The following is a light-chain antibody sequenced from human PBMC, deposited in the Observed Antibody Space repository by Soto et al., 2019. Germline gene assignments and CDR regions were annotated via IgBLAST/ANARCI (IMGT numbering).Light chain of an antibody. CDR1: QSISIW. V-gene: IGKV1-5*03. J-gene: IGKJ4*01. CDR2: QAS. CDR3: QKYNSYPVT. Sequence: DIQMTQSPSPLSASVGDRVTTTCRASQSISIWLAWYQQKPGKAPTLLIYQASPLESGVPSRFSGSGSGTEFTITITSLPPDDFASYYCQKYNSYPVTFGGGTTVEIK.